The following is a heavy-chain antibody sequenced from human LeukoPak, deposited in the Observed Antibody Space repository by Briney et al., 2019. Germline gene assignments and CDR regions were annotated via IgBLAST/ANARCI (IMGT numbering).Heavy chain of an antibody. Sequence: GASVKVSCKAAGYTFTGYYMHWVRQAPGQGLEWMGWINPNSGGTNYAQTFQGRVTMTRDTSISTAYMELSRLRSDDTAVYYCAASGSERSRDYWGQGTPVTVSS. CDR2: INPNSGGT. D-gene: IGHD1-26*01. J-gene: IGHJ4*02. CDR1: GYTFTGYY. V-gene: IGHV1-2*02. CDR3: AASGSERSRDY.